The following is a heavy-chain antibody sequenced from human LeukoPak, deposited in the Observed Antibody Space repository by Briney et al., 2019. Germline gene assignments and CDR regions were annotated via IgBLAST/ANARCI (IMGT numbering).Heavy chain of an antibody. J-gene: IGHJ5*02. CDR2: ISAYNGNT. V-gene: IGHV1-18*01. CDR3: ARVAAAGFHHNWFGP. Sequence: ASVKVSCKASGYTFTSYGISWVRQAPGQGLEWMGWISAYNGNTNYAQKLQGSVTMTTDTSTSTAYMELRSLRSDDTAVYYCARVAAAGFHHNWFGPWGQGTLVTVSS. D-gene: IGHD6-13*01. CDR1: GYTFTSYG.